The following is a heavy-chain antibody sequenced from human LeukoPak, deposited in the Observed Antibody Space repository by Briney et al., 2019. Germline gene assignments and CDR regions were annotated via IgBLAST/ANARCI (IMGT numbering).Heavy chain of an antibody. D-gene: IGHD5-18*01. CDR3: ATIKSTAMVNAFDI. CDR2: ISGSVGRT. CDR1: GFTFSIYG. Sequence: GGSLRLSCAVSGFTFSIYGMTWVRQAPGKGLEWVSGISGSVGRTYYADSVKGRFTISRNNPKNTLYLKMNSLRAEDTAVYYCATIKSTAMVNAFDIWGQGTMVTVSS. V-gene: IGHV3-23*01. J-gene: IGHJ3*02.